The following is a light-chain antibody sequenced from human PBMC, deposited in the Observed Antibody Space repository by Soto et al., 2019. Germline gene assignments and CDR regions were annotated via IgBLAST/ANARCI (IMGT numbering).Light chain of an antibody. J-gene: IGKJ1*01. V-gene: IGKV3-11*01. Sequence: EIVLTQSPATLSLSPGERATLSCRASQSVSSSYLAWYQQKPGQAPRLLIYDASNRATGIPARFSGSGSGTDFTLTISSLEPEDFAVYYCQQRSNWPRRTFGQGTKV. CDR3: QQRSNWPRRT. CDR1: QSVSSSY. CDR2: DAS.